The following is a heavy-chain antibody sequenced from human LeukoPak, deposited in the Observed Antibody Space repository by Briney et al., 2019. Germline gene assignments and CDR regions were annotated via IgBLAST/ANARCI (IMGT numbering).Heavy chain of an antibody. D-gene: IGHD4-17*01. CDR1: GFTFSTNA. CDR2: ISGSGTST. Sequence: GGSLRLSCSTSGFTFSTNAMSWVRQAPGKGLEWISGISGSGTSTYYADSVTGRFTISRDNSRNTLYLQMNSLRAEDTATYYCAKDQYGDSFDYWGQGTLVTVSS. V-gene: IGHV3-23*01. J-gene: IGHJ4*02. CDR3: AKDQYGDSFDY.